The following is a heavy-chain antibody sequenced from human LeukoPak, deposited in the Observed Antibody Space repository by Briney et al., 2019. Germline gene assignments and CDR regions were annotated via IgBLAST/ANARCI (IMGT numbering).Heavy chain of an antibody. J-gene: IGHJ2*01. CDR3: ARVLIVVVPAAAGSLNFFFDL. V-gene: IGHV4-38-2*02. CDR1: LYSISGGYY. CDR2: NYHSGRS. Sequence: SEALSLTCLVSLYSISGGYYWAWVPQPPGKGLEWIGTNYHSGRSYYNRSLSGGVTISVDTSKNQFSLKLISVTAADTAVYYCARVLIVVVPAAAGSLNFFFDLWGRGTLVTVSS. D-gene: IGHD2-2*01.